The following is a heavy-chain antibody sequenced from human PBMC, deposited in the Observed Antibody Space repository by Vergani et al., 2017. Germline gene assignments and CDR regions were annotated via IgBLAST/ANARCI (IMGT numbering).Heavy chain of an antibody. V-gene: IGHV4-61*02. J-gene: IGHJ6*02. CDR3: ARGFWDGMDV. CDR1: GGSISSGSYY. D-gene: IGHD3-3*01. Sequence: QVQLQESGPGLVKPSQTLSLTCTVSGGSISSGSYYWSWIRQPAGKGLEWIGRIYTSGSTNYNPSLKSRVTISVDTSKNQFSLKLSSVTAADTAVYYCARGFWDGMDVWGQGTTVTVSS. CDR2: IYTSGST.